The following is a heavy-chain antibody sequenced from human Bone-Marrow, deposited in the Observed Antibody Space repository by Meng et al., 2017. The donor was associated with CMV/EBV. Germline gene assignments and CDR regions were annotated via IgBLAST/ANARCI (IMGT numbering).Heavy chain of an antibody. CDR2: FSGSGGTT. J-gene: IGHJ6*02. CDR3: AKDFSVDPQLGYGMNV. D-gene: IGHD2-2*03. CDR1: GFSFGDYY. V-gene: IGHV3-23*01. Sequence: GESLKISCAASGFSFGDYYMNWIRQAPGKGPEWVSSFSGSGGTTYYADSVKGRFTIPRDDSTSTLYLQMKSLRVEDTAIYYCAKDFSVDPQLGYGMNVRGQGTSVTVSS.